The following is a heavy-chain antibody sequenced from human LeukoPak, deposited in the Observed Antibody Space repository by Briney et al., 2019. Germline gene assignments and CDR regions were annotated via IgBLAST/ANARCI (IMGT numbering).Heavy chain of an antibody. V-gene: IGHV3-11*01. D-gene: IGHD2-15*01. CDR3: ARDIGYCSGGSCYTDDAFDI. Sequence: GGSLRLSCAASGFTFSDYYMSWIRQAPGKGLEWVSYISSGSTIYYADSVKGRFTISRDNAKNSLYLQMNSLRAEDTAVYYCARDIGYCSGGSCYTDDAFDIWGQGTMVTVSS. CDR1: GFTFSDYY. J-gene: IGHJ3*02. CDR2: ISSGSTI.